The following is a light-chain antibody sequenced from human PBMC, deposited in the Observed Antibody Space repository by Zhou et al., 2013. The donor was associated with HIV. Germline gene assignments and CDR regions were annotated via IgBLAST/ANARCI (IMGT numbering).Light chain of an antibody. CDR1: QSVSSSY. Sequence: EIVLTQSPGTLSLSPGERATLSCRASQSVSSSYLAWYQQKPGQAPRLLIYGASSRATGIPDRFSGSGSGTDFTLIISRLEPEDFAVYYCQQYGSSPHTFGLGD. CDR2: GAS. V-gene: IGKV3-20*01. J-gene: IGKJ2*01. CDR3: QQYGSSPHT.